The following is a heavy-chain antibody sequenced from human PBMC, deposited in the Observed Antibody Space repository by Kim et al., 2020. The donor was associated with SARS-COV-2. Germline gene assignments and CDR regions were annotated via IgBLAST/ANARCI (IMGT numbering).Heavy chain of an antibody. CDR2: INGGNGNT. CDR1: GYTFDTYA. J-gene: IGHJ5*02. Sequence: ASVKVSCKASGYTFDTYALYWVRQAPGQRFEWMGWINGGNGNTRYSQNFKGRVTITRDTSATTAYMELSSLTSKDTAVYYCAREGSGSYNWLDPWGQGTLVTVSS. CDR3: AREGSGSYNWLDP. V-gene: IGHV1-3*01. D-gene: IGHD3-10*01.